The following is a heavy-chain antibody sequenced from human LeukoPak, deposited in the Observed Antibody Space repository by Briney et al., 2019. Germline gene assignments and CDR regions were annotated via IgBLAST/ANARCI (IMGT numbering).Heavy chain of an antibody. Sequence: GRSLRLSCAASGFTFSTYGMHWVRQAPGKGLEWVAVISYDGSNKYYADSVKGRFTISRDNSKNTLYLQMNSLRAEETAVYYCAKDFGSTLYQDYWGQGTLGTVSS. CDR3: AKDFGSTLYQDY. V-gene: IGHV3-30*18. J-gene: IGHJ4*02. CDR2: ISYDGSNK. D-gene: IGHD3-16*02. CDR1: GFTFSTYG.